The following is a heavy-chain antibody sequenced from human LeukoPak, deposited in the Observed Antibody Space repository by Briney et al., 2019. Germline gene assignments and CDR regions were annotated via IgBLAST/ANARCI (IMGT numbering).Heavy chain of an antibody. CDR3: ARVYFYYDSSGYGY. J-gene: IGHJ4*02. CDR2: ISAYNGNT. CDR1: GYTFTSYG. D-gene: IGHD3-22*01. V-gene: IGHV1-18*01. Sequence: ASVKVSCKASGYTFTSYGISWVRQAPGQGLEWMGWISAYNGNTNYAQKLQGRVTMTTDTSTSTAYMELSRLRSDDTAVYYCARVYFYYDSSGYGYWGQGTLVTVSS.